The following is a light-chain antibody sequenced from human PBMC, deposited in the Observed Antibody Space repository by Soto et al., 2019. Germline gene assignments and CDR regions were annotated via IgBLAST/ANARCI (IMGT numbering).Light chain of an antibody. J-gene: IGLJ2*01. CDR1: SGHSTYA. V-gene: IGLV4-69*01. Sequence: QAVLAQSPSASASLGASVKLTCTLSSGHSTYAIAWHQHQSEKGPRYLMRLNSDGSHSKGDGIPDRFSGSSSGAERYLTISSLQSEDEADYYCQTWGTGIQVFGGGTQLTVL. CDR2: LNSDGSH. CDR3: QTWGTGIQV.